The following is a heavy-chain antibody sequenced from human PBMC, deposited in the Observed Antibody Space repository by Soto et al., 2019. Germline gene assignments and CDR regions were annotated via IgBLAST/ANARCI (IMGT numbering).Heavy chain of an antibody. CDR3: ARVPDR. J-gene: IGHJ5*02. Sequence: PSETLSLTCAVSGGSISSGGYSWSWIRRPPGKGLEWIGYMYHSGSTYYNPSLKSRVTISIDRSKNQFSLKLSSVTAADTAVYYCARVPDRWGQGTLVTVSS. D-gene: IGHD2-2*01. V-gene: IGHV4-30-2*01. CDR1: GGSISSGGYS. CDR2: MYHSGST.